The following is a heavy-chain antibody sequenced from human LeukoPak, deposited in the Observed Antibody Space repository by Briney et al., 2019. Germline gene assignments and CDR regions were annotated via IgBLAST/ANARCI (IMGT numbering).Heavy chain of an antibody. Sequence: ASVKVSCKASGYTFTSYAMHWVRQAPGQRLEWMGWINAGNGNTKYSQKLQGRVTITRDTSASTAYMELSSLRSEDTAVYYCARESSGWFYYYYYGMDVWGQGTTVTVSS. V-gene: IGHV1-3*01. CDR2: INAGNGNT. CDR1: GYTFTSYA. J-gene: IGHJ6*02. CDR3: ARESSGWFYYYYYGMDV. D-gene: IGHD6-19*01.